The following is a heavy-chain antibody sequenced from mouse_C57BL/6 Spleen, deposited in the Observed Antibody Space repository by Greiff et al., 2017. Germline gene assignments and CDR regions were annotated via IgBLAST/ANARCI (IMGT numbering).Heavy chain of an antibody. CDR2: IRLKSDNYAT. CDR3: TVLNELGEKAWCAY. Sequence: EVMLVESGGGLVQPGGSMKLSCVASGFTFSNYWMNWVRQSPEKGLEWVAQIRLKSDNYATHYAESVKGRFTISRDDSKSSVYLQMNNLRAEDTGIYYCTVLNELGEKAWCAYWGQGTLVTVSA. V-gene: IGHV6-3*01. D-gene: IGHD4-1*01. CDR1: GFTFSNYW. J-gene: IGHJ3*01.